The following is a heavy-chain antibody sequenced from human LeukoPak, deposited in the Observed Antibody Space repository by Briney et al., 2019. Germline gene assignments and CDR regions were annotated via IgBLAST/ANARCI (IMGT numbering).Heavy chain of an antibody. V-gene: IGHV3-30-3*01. D-gene: IGHD2-2*01. Sequence: PGRSLRLSCAASGFTFSSYAMHWVRQAPGKGLEWVAVISYDGSNKYYADSVKGRFTISRDNSKNTLYLQMNSLRAEDTAVYYCASDIVVVPAVGFLPDQGYYMDVWGKGTTVTVSS. CDR3: ASDIVVVPAVGFLPDQGYYMDV. CDR2: ISYDGSNK. J-gene: IGHJ6*03. CDR1: GFTFSSYA.